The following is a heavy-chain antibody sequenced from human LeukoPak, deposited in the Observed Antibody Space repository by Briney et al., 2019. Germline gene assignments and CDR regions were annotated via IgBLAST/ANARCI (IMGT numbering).Heavy chain of an antibody. J-gene: IGHJ4*02. CDR2: IKQDGSAK. V-gene: IGHV3-7*01. CDR3: ARDGAVTNGRYFDY. D-gene: IGHD4-17*01. CDR1: GFTFNRYW. Sequence: GGSLRLSCAASGFTFNRYWMSWVRQAPGKELQWVANIKQDGSAKYYVDSVKGRFTISRDNAKNSLYLQMNSLRAEDTAVYYCARDGAVTNGRYFDYWGQGTLVTVSS.